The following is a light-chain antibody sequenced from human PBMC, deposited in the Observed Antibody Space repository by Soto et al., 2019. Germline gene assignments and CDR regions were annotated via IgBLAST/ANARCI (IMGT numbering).Light chain of an antibody. CDR3: CSYAGTYV. V-gene: IGLV2-11*01. Sequence: SVLTQPRSVSGSPGQSVTISCTGTSSDVGGYNYVSWYQQHPGKAPKLMIYDVSKRPSGVPDRFSGSKSGNTASLTISGLQADDEADYYCCSYAGTYVFGTGTKVTVL. CDR1: SSDVGGYNY. CDR2: DVS. J-gene: IGLJ1*01.